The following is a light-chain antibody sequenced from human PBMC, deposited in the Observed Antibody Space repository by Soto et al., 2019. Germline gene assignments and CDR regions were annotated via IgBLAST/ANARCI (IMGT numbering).Light chain of an antibody. V-gene: IGLV3-27*01. CDR3: YSVADNKSWV. Sequence: SYELTQPSSVSVSPGQTARITCSGDVLAKKYARWFQQKPGQAPVLVIYKDSERPSGIPERFSGSSSGTTVTLTISGAQVEDEADYYCYSVADNKSWVFGGGTKLTVL. J-gene: IGLJ3*02. CDR2: KDS. CDR1: VLAKKY.